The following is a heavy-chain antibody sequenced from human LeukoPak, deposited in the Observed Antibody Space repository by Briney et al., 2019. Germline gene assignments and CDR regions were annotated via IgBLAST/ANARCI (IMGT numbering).Heavy chain of an antibody. V-gene: IGHV3-23*01. CDR3: ARDLEYSSGRGY. CDR1: GFTFSSYS. D-gene: IGHD6-19*01. J-gene: IGHJ4*02. CDR2: LSGSGGNT. Sequence: GGSLRLSCAASGFTFSSYSMTWVRQAPGKGLEWVSALSGSGGNTYYADSVKGRFTISRDNAKNSLYLQMNSLRAEDTAVYYCARDLEYSSGRGYWGQGTLVTVSS.